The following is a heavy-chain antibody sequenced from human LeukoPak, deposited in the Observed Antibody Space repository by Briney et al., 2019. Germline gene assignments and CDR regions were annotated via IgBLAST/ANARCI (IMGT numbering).Heavy chain of an antibody. CDR2: IWYDGSNK. CDR3: ATDYYDSSGYDHFDY. J-gene: IGHJ4*02. V-gene: IGHV3-33*01. D-gene: IGHD3-22*01. Sequence: PGGSLRLSCAASGFTFSSYGMHWVRQAPGKGLEWVAVIWYDGSNKYYADSVKGRFTISRDNSKNTLYLQMNSLRAEDTAVYYCATDYYDSSGYDHFDYWGQGTLVTVSS. CDR1: GFTFSSYG.